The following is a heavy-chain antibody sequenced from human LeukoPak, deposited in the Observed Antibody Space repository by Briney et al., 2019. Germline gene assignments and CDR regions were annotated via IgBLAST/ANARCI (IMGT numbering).Heavy chain of an antibody. J-gene: IGHJ4*02. Sequence: PRESLRLSCAASGFTFSSYGMSWVRQAPGKGLEWVSSIGGSGVSTYYADSVKGRFTISRDNSKNTLYLQMNSLRPEDTAVYYCAPLAVADDYFDYWGQGTLVTVSS. V-gene: IGHV3-23*01. CDR2: IGGSGVST. CDR1: GFTFSSYG. D-gene: IGHD6-19*01. CDR3: APLAVADDYFDY.